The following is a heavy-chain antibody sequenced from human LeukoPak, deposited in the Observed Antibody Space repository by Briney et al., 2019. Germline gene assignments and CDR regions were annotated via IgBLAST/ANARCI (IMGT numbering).Heavy chain of an antibody. J-gene: IGHJ6*02. V-gene: IGHV3-7*03. CDR3: ARETATEEYYYYYGMDV. D-gene: IGHD6-25*01. Sequence: GGSLRLSCAASGFTFNNYWMTWVRQAPGKGLEWVANIKQDGSEQYYVDSVKGRFTISRDNAKNSLYLQMNSLRAEDTAVYYCARETATEEYYYYYGMDVWGQGTTVTVSS. CDR1: GFTFNNYW. CDR2: IKQDGSEQ.